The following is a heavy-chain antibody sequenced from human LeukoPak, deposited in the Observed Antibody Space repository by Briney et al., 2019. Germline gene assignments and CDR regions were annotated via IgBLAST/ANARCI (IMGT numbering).Heavy chain of an antibody. CDR2: ISSSGSTI. V-gene: IGHV3-48*03. J-gene: IGHJ6*03. CDR3: ARAHYPISGAMDV. CDR1: GFTFSSYE. Sequence: HPGGSLRLSCAASGFTFSSYEMNWVRQAPGKGLEWVSDISSSGSTIYYADSVKGRFTISRDNAKNSLYLQMNSLRAEDTAVYYCARAHYPISGAMDVWGKGTTVTVSS. D-gene: IGHD3-3*01.